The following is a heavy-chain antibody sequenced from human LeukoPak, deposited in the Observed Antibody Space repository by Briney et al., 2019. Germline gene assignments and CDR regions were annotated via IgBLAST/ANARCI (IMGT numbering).Heavy chain of an antibody. V-gene: IGHV4-34*01. Sequence: SETLSLTCAVYGESFSGFYWTWIRQPPGKGLEWIGEINHDGSTNYNPSLKSRVTIPLDTSKNQFSLKLSSITAADTAVYFCARGLGQWSRSDYFYYWGQGTMVTVS. CDR3: ARGLGQWSRSDYFYY. D-gene: IGHD6-19*01. J-gene: IGHJ4*02. CDR1: GESFSGFY. CDR2: INHDGST.